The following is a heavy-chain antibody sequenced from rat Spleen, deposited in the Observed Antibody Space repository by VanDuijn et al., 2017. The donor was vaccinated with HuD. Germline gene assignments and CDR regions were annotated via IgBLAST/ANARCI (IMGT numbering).Heavy chain of an antibody. Sequence: QVQLKESGPGLVQPSQTLSLTCTVSGFSLSNYGVIWVRQPPGKVLEWMGVIWGNGDTNYRSALKSRLSISRDTSKSQVFLKMNSLQTEDTAIYFCIRERYGNPASYYFDYWGQGVMVTVSS. D-gene: IGHD1-7*01. CDR3: IRERYGNPASYYFDY. J-gene: IGHJ2*01. V-gene: IGHV2-13*01. CDR2: IWGNGDT. CDR1: GFSLSNYG.